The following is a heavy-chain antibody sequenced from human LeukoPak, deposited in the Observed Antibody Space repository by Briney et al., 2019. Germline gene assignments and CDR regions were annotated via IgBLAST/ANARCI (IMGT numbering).Heavy chain of an antibody. J-gene: IGHJ4*02. V-gene: IGHV4-59*03. Sequence: PSETLSLTCSVSDGSIRTYYWSWIRQSPGQGLEWIGNIYYRGGIKYNPSLKSRVIISIDTSKNQFSLKVTSLTAADTAVYYCATNKDWAEADWGQGTLVIVSS. CDR3: ATNKDWAEAD. D-gene: IGHD3/OR15-3a*01. CDR2: IYYRGGI. CDR1: DGSIRTYY.